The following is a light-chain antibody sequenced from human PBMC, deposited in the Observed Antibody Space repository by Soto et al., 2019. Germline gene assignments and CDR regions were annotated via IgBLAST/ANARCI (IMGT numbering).Light chain of an antibody. V-gene: IGKV3-20*01. CDR2: GAS. CDR1: QSVSSSY. J-gene: IGKJ1*01. CDR3: QQYDNSPWT. Sequence: EIVLTQSPGTLSLSPGEEAPLSSRASQSVSSSYLAWYQKKPGQAPRLLIYGASSRATGIPDRFSGGGSGTDFTLTISRLEPEDFAVYYCQQYDNSPWTFGQGTKVEIK.